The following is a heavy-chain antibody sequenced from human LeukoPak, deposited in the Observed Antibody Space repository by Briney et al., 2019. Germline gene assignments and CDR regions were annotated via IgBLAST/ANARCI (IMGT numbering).Heavy chain of an antibody. CDR2: IKQDGSEK. J-gene: IGHJ5*02. Sequence: GGSLRLSCAASGFTFSSYWMSWVRQAPGKGLEWVANIKQDGSEKYYVDSVKGRFTISRDNAKNSLYLQMNSLRAEDTAVYYCARDAAGVLWPEGTKGVNWFDPWGQGTLVTVSS. CDR3: ARDAAGVLWPEGTKGVNWFDP. V-gene: IGHV3-7*01. CDR1: GFTFSSYW. D-gene: IGHD3-10*01.